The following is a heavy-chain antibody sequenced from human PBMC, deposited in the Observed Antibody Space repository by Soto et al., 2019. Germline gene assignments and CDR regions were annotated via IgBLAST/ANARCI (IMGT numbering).Heavy chain of an antibody. V-gene: IGHV3-48*02. D-gene: IGHD1-7*01. CDR2: MSSSSSTI. J-gene: IGHJ6*02. Sequence: GGTLRLSCAASGFTFSSYSMTWVRQGPGKGLEWVSYMSSSSSTIYYADSVKGRFTISRDNAKNSLYLQMNSLRDEDTAVYYCASSGRNWNYGYYYYGMDVWRQGTTVNVSS. CDR3: ASSGRNWNYGYYYYGMDV. CDR1: GFTFSSYS.